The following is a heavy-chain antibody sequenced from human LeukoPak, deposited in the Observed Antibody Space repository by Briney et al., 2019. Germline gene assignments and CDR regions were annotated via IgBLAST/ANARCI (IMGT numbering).Heavy chain of an antibody. J-gene: IGHJ6*02. Sequence: GGSLTLSCAASGFTISSYELNWVRQAPGKGLKWVAYISSTGSTLYYADSEKARITISRDNAKNSLFLQMNSLRAEDTAVYYCARDSRCSSTSCYADFYYYYYYGMDVWGQGTTVSVSS. CDR1: GFTISSYE. D-gene: IGHD2-2*01. CDR2: ISSTGSTL. V-gene: IGHV3-48*03. CDR3: ARDSRCSSTSCYADFYYYYYYGMDV.